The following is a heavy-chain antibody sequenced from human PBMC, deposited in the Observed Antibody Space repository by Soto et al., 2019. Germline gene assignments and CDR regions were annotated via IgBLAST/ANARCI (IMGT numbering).Heavy chain of an antibody. V-gene: IGHV3-23*01. J-gene: IGHJ6*03. D-gene: IGHD2-8*01. Sequence: EVELLESGGGLVQPGGSLRLSCAASGFTFSSYAMSWVRQGPGKGLAWVSSVSGSGDSTYYADSVKGRFTVSRDNSKNTLYLQMNSLRAEDTAVYYCAKAPTSRVYYYYYYMDVWGKGTKVTVSS. CDR3: AKAPTSRVYYYYYYMDV. CDR1: GFTFSSYA. CDR2: VSGSGDST.